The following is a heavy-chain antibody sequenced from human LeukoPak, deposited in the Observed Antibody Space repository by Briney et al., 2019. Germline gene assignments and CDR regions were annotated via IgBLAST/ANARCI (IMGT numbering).Heavy chain of an antibody. D-gene: IGHD5-24*01. V-gene: IGHV3-33*01. CDR2: IWYDGSNK. CDR1: GFXFSSYG. Sequence: GRSLRLSCAASGFXFSSYGIHWVRQAPGKGLEWVAVIWYDGSNKYYADSVKGRFTISRDNSKNTLYLQMNSLRAEDTAVYYCARWLQDYWGQGTLVTVSS. CDR3: ARWLQDY. J-gene: IGHJ4*02.